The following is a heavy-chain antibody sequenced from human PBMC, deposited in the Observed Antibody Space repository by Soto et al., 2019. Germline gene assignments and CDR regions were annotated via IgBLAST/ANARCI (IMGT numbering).Heavy chain of an antibody. D-gene: IGHD6-13*01. CDR1: GDSVSSNSAA. J-gene: IGHJ4*02. CDR2: TYYRSKWYN. Sequence: SQTLSLTCAISGDSVSSNSAAWDWIRQSPSRGLEWLGRTYYRSKWYNDYAVSVKSRITINPDTSKNQFSLQLNSVTPEDTAVYYCASRLSFGRSAAARSDYWGQGTLVTVSS. CDR3: ASRLSFGRSAAARSDY. V-gene: IGHV6-1*01.